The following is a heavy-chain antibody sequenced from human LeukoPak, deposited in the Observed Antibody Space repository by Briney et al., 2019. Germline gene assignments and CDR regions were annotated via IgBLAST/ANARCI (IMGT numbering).Heavy chain of an antibody. D-gene: IGHD3-22*01. CDR2: TSSDGSNK. CDR1: GFTFSDYG. CDR3: ARDNDPDYSSSPGWFDL. Sequence: GRSLRLSCAASGFTFSDYGIHWVRLAPGKGLEWVGVTSSDGSNKFYADSVKGRFTVSRDNSKNTLYLQINSLRAEDTAVYYCARDNDPDYSSSPGWFDLWGQGTLVTVSS. J-gene: IGHJ5*02. V-gene: IGHV3-30*06.